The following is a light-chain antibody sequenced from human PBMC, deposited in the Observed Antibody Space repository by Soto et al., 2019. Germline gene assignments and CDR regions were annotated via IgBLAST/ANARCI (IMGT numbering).Light chain of an antibody. CDR2: GAS. V-gene: IGKV3-15*01. J-gene: IGKJ3*01. CDR1: QSVGNS. CDR3: QQCKNRPST. Sequence: EIVMTQSPATLSVSPGERAALSCRASQSVGNSLAWYQQKPGQAPRLLIYGASTRATDIPARFSGSGSGTEFTLTISSLQSEDFAVYYCQQCKNRPSTFGPGTKVDIK.